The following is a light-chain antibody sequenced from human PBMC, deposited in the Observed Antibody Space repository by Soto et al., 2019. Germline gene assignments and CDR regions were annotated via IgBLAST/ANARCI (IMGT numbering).Light chain of an antibody. Sequence: DIQMTQSPSSLSASIGDRVTITCRASQSISIYLNWYQQKPGKAPKVLIYAASNLQSGVPSRFSSSGTGTDFTLTIISLQPEDFATYYCQQSYSVPLTFGQGTKLEIK. V-gene: IGKV1-39*01. CDR3: QQSYSVPLT. CDR2: AAS. CDR1: QSISIY. J-gene: IGKJ1*01.